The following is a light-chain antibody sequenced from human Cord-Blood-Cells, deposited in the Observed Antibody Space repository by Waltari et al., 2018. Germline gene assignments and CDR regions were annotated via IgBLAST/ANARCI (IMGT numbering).Light chain of an antibody. CDR3: CSYAGSSTFV. CDR1: SSDVGSYNL. J-gene: IGLJ2*01. V-gene: IGLV2-23*03. Sequence: QSALTQPASVSGSPGQSITISCTGTSSDVGSYNLVSWYQQHPGKAPKPMIYEGSKRPSGVSNRFSGSKSGNTASLTISGLQAEDDADYYCCSYAGSSTFVFGGGTKLTVL. CDR2: EGS.